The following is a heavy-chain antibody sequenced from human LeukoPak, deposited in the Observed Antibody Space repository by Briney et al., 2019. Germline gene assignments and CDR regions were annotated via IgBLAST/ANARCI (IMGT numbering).Heavy chain of an antibody. CDR1: GFTFSDYY. J-gene: IGHJ4*02. D-gene: IGHD5-18*01. CDR3: ARDLGYSYGYGEFDY. CDR2: ISSSGSTI. Sequence: KAGGSLRLSCAASGFTFSDYYMRWIRQAPGKGLEWVSYISSSGSTIYYADSVKGRFTISRDNAKNSLYLQMNSLRAKDTAVYYCARDLGYSYGYGEFDYWGQGTLVTVSS. V-gene: IGHV3-11*04.